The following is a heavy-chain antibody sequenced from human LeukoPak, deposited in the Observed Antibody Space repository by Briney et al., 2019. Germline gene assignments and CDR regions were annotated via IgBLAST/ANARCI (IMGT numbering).Heavy chain of an antibody. CDR1: GFTFTTYY. CDR2: INQDGSTA. V-gene: IGHV3-7*01. J-gene: IGHJ4*02. D-gene: IGHD1-1*01. Sequence: GGSLRLSCAASGFTFTTYYMTWVRQAPGKGLEWVANINQDGSTAYYADSVKGRFTFSRDNAKNSVYLQMSSLRAEDTAVYYCARENWSIDYWGQGTLVTVSS. CDR3: ARENWSIDY.